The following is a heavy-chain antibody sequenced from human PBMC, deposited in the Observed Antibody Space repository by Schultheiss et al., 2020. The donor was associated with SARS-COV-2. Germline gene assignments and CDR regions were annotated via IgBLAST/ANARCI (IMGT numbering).Heavy chain of an antibody. CDR2: ISGSGGST. Sequence: GGSLRLSCAAFGFTFSSYAMSWVRQAPGKGLEWVSAISGSGGSTYYADSVKGRFTISRDNSKNTLYLQMNSLRAEDTAVYYCAKVRSSGGVEMVYWGQGTLVTVSS. CDR3: AKVRSSGGVEMVY. J-gene: IGHJ4*02. CDR1: GFTFSSYA. D-gene: IGHD5-24*01. V-gene: IGHV3-23*01.